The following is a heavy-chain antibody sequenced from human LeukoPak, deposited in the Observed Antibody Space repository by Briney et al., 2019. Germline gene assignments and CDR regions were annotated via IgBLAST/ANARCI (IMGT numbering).Heavy chain of an antibody. Sequence: GASVKVSCKASGYTFTSYGISWVRQAPGQGLEWMGWISAYNGNTNYAQKLQGRVTMTTDTSTSTAYMELRSLRSDDTAVYYCARDLWWEGRPPTMLRGGSVADYWGQGTLVTVSS. D-gene: IGHD1-26*01. V-gene: IGHV1-18*01. CDR1: GYTFTSYG. CDR3: ARDLWWEGRPPTMLRGGSVADY. J-gene: IGHJ4*02. CDR2: ISAYNGNT.